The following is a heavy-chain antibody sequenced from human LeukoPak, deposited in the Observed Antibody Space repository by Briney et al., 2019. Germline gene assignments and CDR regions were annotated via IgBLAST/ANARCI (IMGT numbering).Heavy chain of an antibody. Sequence: GGSLRLSCAASGFTFSSYEMNWVHQAPGKGLEWVSYISSSGSTIYYVDSVKGRFTISRDNAKNSLYLQMNSLRAEDTAVYYCARDLYGEFVGYWGQGTLVTVSS. D-gene: IGHD2-21*01. V-gene: IGHV3-48*03. CDR1: GFTFSSYE. J-gene: IGHJ4*02. CDR2: ISSSGSTI. CDR3: ARDLYGEFVGY.